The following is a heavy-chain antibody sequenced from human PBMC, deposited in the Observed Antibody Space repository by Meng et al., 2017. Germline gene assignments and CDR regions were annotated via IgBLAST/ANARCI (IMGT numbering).Heavy chain of an antibody. CDR1: GGSFSGYY. CDR2: IYHSGST. Sequence: QVGAGLFEPSETLSLPCAVYGGSFSGYYWSWSRQPPGKGLEWIGEIYHSGSTNYNPSLKSRVTISVDKSKNQFSLKLSSVTAADTAVYYCARVVAATTLFLDYWGQGTLVTVSS. D-gene: IGHD2-15*01. CDR3: ARVVAATTLFLDY. J-gene: IGHJ4*02. V-gene: IGHV4-34*02.